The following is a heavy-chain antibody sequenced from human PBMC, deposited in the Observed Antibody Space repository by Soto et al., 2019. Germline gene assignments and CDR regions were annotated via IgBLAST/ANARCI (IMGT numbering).Heavy chain of an antibody. D-gene: IGHD3-10*01. CDR1: GFTFSSYA. CDR3: ARAGVTMVRGVITDYYGMDV. J-gene: IGHJ6*02. CDR2: ISYDGSNK. V-gene: IGHV3-30-3*01. Sequence: GGSLRLSSAASGFTFSSYAMHWVRQAPGKGLGWVPVISYDGSNKYYADSVKGRFTISRDNSKNTLYLQMNSLRAEDTAVYYCARAGVTMVRGVITDYYGMDVWGQGTTATVSS.